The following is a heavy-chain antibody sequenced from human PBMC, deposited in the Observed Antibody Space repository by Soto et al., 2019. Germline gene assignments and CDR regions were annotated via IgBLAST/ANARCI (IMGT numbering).Heavy chain of an antibody. V-gene: IGHV1-69*02. J-gene: IGHJ6*03. CDR3: ARGHGCSGGSCYSAPELYYYYYYMDV. CDR1: GGTFSSYT. CDR2: IIPILGIA. D-gene: IGHD2-15*01. Sequence: QVQLVQSGAEVKKPGSSVKVSCKASGGTFSSYTISWVRQAPGQGLEWMGRIIPILGIANYAQKFQGRVTITADKSTSTAYMELSSLSSEDTDVYYCARGHGCSGGSCYSAPELYYYYYYMDVWGKGTTVTVSS.